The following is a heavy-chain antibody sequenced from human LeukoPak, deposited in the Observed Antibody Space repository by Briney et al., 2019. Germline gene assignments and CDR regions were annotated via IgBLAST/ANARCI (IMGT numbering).Heavy chain of an antibody. D-gene: IGHD3-22*01. J-gene: IGHJ4*02. CDR1: GYTFTGYY. V-gene: IGHV1-2*02. CDR3: ARSKYYYDSSGYSHY. Sequence: ASVKVSCKASGYTFTGYYLQWVRQAPGLGLEWMGWLNPSSGATEYSQKFQGRVTITRDTSISTAYMELSRLRSDDTAVYYCARSKYYYDSSGYSHYWGQGTLVTVSS. CDR2: LNPSSGAT.